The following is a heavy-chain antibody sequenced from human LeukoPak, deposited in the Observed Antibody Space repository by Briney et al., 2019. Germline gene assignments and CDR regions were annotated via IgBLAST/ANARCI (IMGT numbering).Heavy chain of an antibody. J-gene: IGHJ4*02. Sequence: SETLSLTCAVSGVSFNDYYWSWVRQTPGKGLEWIGEINHSGYTNYSPSLKSRVTLSIDTSRKQFSLNLRSVTVADTGIYYCTRMTTGHDYWGQGTLVTVSS. D-gene: IGHD4-17*01. V-gene: IGHV4-34*01. CDR1: GVSFNDYY. CDR2: INHSGYT. CDR3: TRMTTGHDY.